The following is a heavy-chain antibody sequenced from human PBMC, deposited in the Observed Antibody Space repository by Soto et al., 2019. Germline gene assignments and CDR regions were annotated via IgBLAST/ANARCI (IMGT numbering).Heavy chain of an antibody. CDR2: IGTIRDT. CDR1: GFTFSTYD. Sequence: EVQLVESGGGLVQPGGSLRLSCAASGFTFSTYDMHWVRQATGKGLEWVSAIGTIRDTYYLDSVKGRFTISRENAKNSVYLQMNSLSAGDTAVYYCARGRSNQYESSPPPKFDPWGRGTLVTVSS. V-gene: IGHV3-13*01. D-gene: IGHD2-8*01. J-gene: IGHJ5*02. CDR3: ARGRSNQYESSPPPKFDP.